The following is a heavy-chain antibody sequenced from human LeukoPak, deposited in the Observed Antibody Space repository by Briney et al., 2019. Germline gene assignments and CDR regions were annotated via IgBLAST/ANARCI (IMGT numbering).Heavy chain of an antibody. CDR2: INQDESEK. J-gene: IGHJ4*02. CDR1: GFSLNKCW. CDR3: AKDRQAGDIVVVVAVIFDY. Sequence: RPGGSLRLSCAVSGFSLNKCWLSWVRQAPGKGLEWVANINQDESEKYYVDSVKGRFTISRDNSKNTLYLQMNSLRAEDTAVYYCAKDRQAGDIVVVVAVIFDYWGQGTLVTVSS. D-gene: IGHD2-15*01. V-gene: IGHV3-7*03.